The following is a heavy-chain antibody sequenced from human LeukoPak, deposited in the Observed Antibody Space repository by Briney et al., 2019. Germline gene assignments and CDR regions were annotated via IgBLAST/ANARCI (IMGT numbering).Heavy chain of an antibody. Sequence: ASVKVSCKASGYTFTSYDINWVRQATGQGLEWMGWMNPNSGNTGYAQKFQGRVTITRNTSISTAYMELSSLRSEDTAVYYCARSWVDDAFDIWGQRTMVTVSS. V-gene: IGHV1-8*03. J-gene: IGHJ3*02. D-gene: IGHD7-27*01. CDR2: MNPNSGNT. CDR1: GYTFTSYD. CDR3: ARSWVDDAFDI.